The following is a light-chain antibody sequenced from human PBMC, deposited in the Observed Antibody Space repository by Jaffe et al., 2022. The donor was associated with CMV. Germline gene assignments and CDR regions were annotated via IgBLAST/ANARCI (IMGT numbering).Light chain of an antibody. CDR3: HQANSFPRT. CDR1: QDINRW. V-gene: IGKV1-12*01. Sequence: DIQMTQSPSSVSASVGDRVTITCRASQDINRWLAWYQQKPGKAPKLLIHTASTLHSGVPSRFSGSGSGTDFTLTISSLQPEDFATYYCHQANSFPRTFGGGTKVEI. CDR2: TAS. J-gene: IGKJ4*01.